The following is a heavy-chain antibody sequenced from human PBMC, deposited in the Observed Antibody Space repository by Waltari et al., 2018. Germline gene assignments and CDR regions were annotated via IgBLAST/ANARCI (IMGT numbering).Heavy chain of an antibody. CDR3: ASYYYDSSGFLDFGY. CDR2: IYNRGGT. Sequence: QVQLQESGPGLVKPSETLSLTCAVSGYSISSGYYWGWIRQPPGKGLEGIGSIYNRGGTNNTPTLKSRVTRSVDTSKNQFSLKLSSVAAADTAVYYCASYYYDSSGFLDFGYWGQGTLVTVSS. V-gene: IGHV4-38-2*01. D-gene: IGHD3-22*01. CDR1: GYSISSGYY. J-gene: IGHJ4*02.